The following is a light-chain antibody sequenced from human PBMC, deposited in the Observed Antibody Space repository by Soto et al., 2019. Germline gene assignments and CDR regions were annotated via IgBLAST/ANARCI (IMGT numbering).Light chain of an antibody. CDR2: ATS. V-gene: IGKV1-27*01. J-gene: IGKJ4*01. CDR1: QGIAPY. CDR3: QKYNSALLT. Sequence: DVQMTQSPSSLSASVGDRVTITCRASQGIAPYLAWFQQKPGKVPRLLIYATSTLQSGVPSRFSGSGSGTDFTLTFISLQPEDVATYYCQKYNSALLTFGGGTKVDIK.